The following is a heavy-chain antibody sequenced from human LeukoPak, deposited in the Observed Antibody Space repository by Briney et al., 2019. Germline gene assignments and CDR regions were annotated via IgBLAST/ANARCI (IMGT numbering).Heavy chain of an antibody. CDR2: IYYSGST. J-gene: IGHJ4*02. CDR1: GGSISSSSYY. CDR3: ATDYDWTFDY. D-gene: IGHD3-22*01. V-gene: IGHV4-39*01. Sequence: SETLSLTCTVSGGSISSSSYYWGWVRQPPGKGLEWIGSIYYSGSTYYNPSLKSRVTISVDTSKNQFSLKLSSVTAADTAVYYCATDYDWTFDYWGQGTLVTVSS.